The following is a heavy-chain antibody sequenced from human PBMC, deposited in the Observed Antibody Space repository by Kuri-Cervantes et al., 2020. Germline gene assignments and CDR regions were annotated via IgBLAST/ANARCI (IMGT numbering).Heavy chain of an antibody. D-gene: IGHD5-12*01. Sequence: GGSLRLSCAASGFTFSSYDMHWVRQATGKGLEWVSAIGTAGDTYYPGSVKGRFTISRENAKNSLYLQMNSLRAGDTAVYYCARVATIPSVSEYYFDYWGQGTLVTVSS. CDR2: IGTAGDT. CDR1: GFTFSSYD. V-gene: IGHV3-13*01. CDR3: ARVATIPSVSEYYFDY. J-gene: IGHJ4*02.